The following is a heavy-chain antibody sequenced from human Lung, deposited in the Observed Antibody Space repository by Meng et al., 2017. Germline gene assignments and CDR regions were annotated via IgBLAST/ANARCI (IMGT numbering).Heavy chain of an antibody. Sequence: QGHLHKSDPGLVTPSQTLSLTCTFSGGSISSSNYYWSWIRQPPGKGLEWSGHIYNSGSTYYNPSLKSRITISVDTSKNQFSLKLSSVTAADTAVYYCARGQKGYFDLWGRGTLVTVSS. CDR3: ARGQKGYFDL. V-gene: IGHV4-30-4*01. CDR1: GGSISSSNYY. J-gene: IGHJ2*01. CDR2: IYNSGST.